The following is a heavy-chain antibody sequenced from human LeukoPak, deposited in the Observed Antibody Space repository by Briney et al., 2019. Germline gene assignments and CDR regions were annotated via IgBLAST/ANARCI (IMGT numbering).Heavy chain of an antibody. J-gene: IGHJ5*02. Sequence: GGSLRLSCAASGFTFGNYAMTWVRQAPGKGLEWVSVISDSGDSTFYADSVKGRFTISRDSPKNTVYLQMNTLRAEDTAVYYCANFERTVAGPYNWFDPWGQGTLVTVSS. CDR2: ISDSGDST. CDR3: ANFERTVAGPYNWFDP. CDR1: GFTFGNYA. D-gene: IGHD6-19*01. V-gene: IGHV3-23*01.